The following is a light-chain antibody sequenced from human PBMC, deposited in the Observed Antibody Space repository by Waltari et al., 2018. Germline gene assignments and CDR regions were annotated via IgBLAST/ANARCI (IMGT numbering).Light chain of an antibody. CDR3: QQSYSTLT. CDR2: AAS. V-gene: IGKV1-39*01. Sequence: DIQMTQSPSSLSASVGDRVTITCRASQSISSYLNWYQQKPGKAPKLLIYAASSLQIGVPSRFSGSGSGTDFTLTISSLQPEDFATYYCQQSYSTLTFGGGTKVEIK. J-gene: IGKJ4*01. CDR1: QSISSY.